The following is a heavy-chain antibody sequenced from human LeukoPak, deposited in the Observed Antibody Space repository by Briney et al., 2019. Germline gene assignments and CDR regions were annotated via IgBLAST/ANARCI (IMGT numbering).Heavy chain of an antibody. V-gene: IGHV1-18*01. CDR1: GYTFTSYG. CDR2: ISAYNGNT. Sequence: ASVKVSCKASGYTFTSYGISWVRQAPGQGLEWMGWISAYNGNTNYAQKLQGRVTMTTDTSTSTAYMELRSLRSDDTAVYYCARVPPGPYCSGGSCYWFDPWGQGTLVTVSS. J-gene: IGHJ5*02. CDR3: ARVPPGPYCSGGSCYWFDP. D-gene: IGHD2-15*01.